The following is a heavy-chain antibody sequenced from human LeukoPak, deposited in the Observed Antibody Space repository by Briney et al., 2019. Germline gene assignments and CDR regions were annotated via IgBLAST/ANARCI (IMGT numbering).Heavy chain of an antibody. Sequence: SVKVSRKASGGTFGSYAISWVRQAPGQGLEWMGRIIPILGIANYAQKFQGRVTITADKSTSTAYMELSSLRSEDTAVYYCAILGYYGSESYYIDLFDYWGQGTLVTVSS. D-gene: IGHD3-10*01. V-gene: IGHV1-69*04. CDR2: IIPILGIA. CDR1: GGTFGSYA. CDR3: AILGYYGSESYYIDLFDY. J-gene: IGHJ4*02.